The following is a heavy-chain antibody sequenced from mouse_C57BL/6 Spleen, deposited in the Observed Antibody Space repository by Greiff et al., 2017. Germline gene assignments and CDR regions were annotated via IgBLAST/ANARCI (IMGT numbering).Heavy chain of an antibody. D-gene: IGHD2-3*01. CDR2: IYPGDGDT. Sequence: QVQLQQSGAELVKPGASVKISCKASGYAFSSYWMNWVKQRPGKGLEWIGQIYPGDGDTYYNEKFKGKATLTADKSSSTAYMELRSLTSEDSAVYFCANDGYFYYWGQGTTLTVSS. CDR3: ANDGYFYY. CDR1: GYAFSSYW. V-gene: IGHV1-80*01. J-gene: IGHJ2*01.